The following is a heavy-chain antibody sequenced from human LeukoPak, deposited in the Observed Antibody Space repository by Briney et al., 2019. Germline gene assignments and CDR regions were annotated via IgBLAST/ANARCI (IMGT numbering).Heavy chain of an antibody. Sequence: SETLSLSCAVSGGSISSGGYSWGWIRQPPGKGLEWIGHISHSGSTYYNPSLKSRVSISLDRSKNQFSLNLTSVSGADTAVYFCARGRSANMAFDIWGQGTMVPVSS. CDR2: ISHSGST. CDR1: GGSISSGGYS. V-gene: IGHV4-30-2*01. CDR3: ARGRSANMAFDI. J-gene: IGHJ3*02. D-gene: IGHD6-25*01.